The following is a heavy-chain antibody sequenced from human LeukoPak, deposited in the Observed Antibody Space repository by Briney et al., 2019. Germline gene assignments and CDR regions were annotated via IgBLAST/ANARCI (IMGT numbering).Heavy chain of an antibody. V-gene: IGHV1-2*02. CDR3: AMLWFGELSAFDY. CDR2: INPNSGGT. J-gene: IGHJ4*02. CDR1: GYTFTGYY. D-gene: IGHD3-10*01. Sequence: ASVKVSCKASGYTFTGYYMHWVRQAPGQGLEWMGWINPNSGGTNYAQKFQGRVTMTRDTSISTAYMELSRLRSDDTAVYYCAMLWFGELSAFDYWGQGTLVTVSS.